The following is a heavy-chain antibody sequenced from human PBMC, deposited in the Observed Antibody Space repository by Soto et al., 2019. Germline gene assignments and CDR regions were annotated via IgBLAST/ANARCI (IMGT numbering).Heavy chain of an antibody. V-gene: IGHV1-8*02. CDR3: ARMASAGTLNWFDP. J-gene: IGHJ5*02. CDR1: GYTFINFD. CDR2: MNPGSGKT. D-gene: IGHD6-13*01. Sequence: GASVKVSCKASGYTFINFDISWVRQAAGQGLEWLGWMNPGSGKTGYASKFQGRVAMTRDASTGTSHLELSSLTSDDTAVYYCARMASAGTLNWFDPWGQGTLVTVFS.